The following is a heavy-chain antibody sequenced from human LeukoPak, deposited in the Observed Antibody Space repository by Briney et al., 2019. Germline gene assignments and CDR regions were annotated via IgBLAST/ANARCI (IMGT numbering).Heavy chain of an antibody. D-gene: IGHD6-13*01. Sequence: SVKVSCKASGGTFSSYAISWVRQAPGQGLEWMGGIIPIFGTANYAQKFQGRVTITADESTSTAYMELGSLRSEDTAVYYCATSRGIAGTPPNWYFDLWGRGTLVTVSS. J-gene: IGHJ2*01. V-gene: IGHV1-69*13. CDR1: GGTFSSYA. CDR2: IIPIFGTA. CDR3: ATSRGIAGTPPNWYFDL.